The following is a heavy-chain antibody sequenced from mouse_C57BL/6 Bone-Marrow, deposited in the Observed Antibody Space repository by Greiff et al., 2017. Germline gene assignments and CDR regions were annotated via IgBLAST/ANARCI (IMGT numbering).Heavy chain of an antibody. CDR1: GYAFSSYW. CDR2: IYPGDGDT. Sequence: QVQLQQSGAELVKPGASVKISCKASGYAFSSYWMNWVKQRPGKGLEWIGQIYPGDGDTNYNGKFKGKATLTADKSSSTAYMQRSGLTSEDSAVYFCARSASRRDWYFDVWGTGTTVTVSS. V-gene: IGHV1-80*01. J-gene: IGHJ1*03. CDR3: ARSASRRDWYFDV.